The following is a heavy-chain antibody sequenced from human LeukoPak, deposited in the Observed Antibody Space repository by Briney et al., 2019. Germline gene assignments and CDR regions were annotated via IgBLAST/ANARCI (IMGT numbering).Heavy chain of an antibody. D-gene: IGHD3-22*01. J-gene: IGHJ5*02. CDR2: INTNGDSA. CDR3: ARHSDRSYYYDSSGYWA. CDR1: GFKFSSYW. Sequence: GGSLRLSCAVSGFKFSSYWMNWVRQVPGKGLMWVAHINTNGDSANYADSVKGRFTISRDNAKNSLYLQMNSLRAEDTAVYYCARHSDRSYYYDSSGYWAWGQGTLVTVSS. V-gene: IGHV3-74*01.